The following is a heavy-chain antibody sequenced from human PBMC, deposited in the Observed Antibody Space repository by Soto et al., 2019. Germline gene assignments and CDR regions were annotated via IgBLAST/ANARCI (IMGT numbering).Heavy chain of an antibody. J-gene: IGHJ4*02. CDR2: ISGSGGST. V-gene: IGHV3-23*01. CDR3: ATFSGWPYFDY. CDR1: GFTFSSYA. D-gene: IGHD6-19*01. Sequence: GGSLRLSCAASGFTFSSYAMIWVRQAPGKGLEWVSAISGSGGSTYYADSVKGRFTISRDNSKNTLYLQMNSLRAEDTAVYYCATFSGWPYFDYWGQGTLVTVSS.